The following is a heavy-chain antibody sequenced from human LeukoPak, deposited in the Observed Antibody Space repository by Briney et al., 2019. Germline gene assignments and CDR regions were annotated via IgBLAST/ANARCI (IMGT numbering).Heavy chain of an antibody. D-gene: IGHD5-12*01. CDR3: ARESGLRNFDY. J-gene: IGHJ4*02. V-gene: IGHV3-48*01. CDR1: GFTFSSYE. Sequence: GGSLRLSCAASGFTFSSYEMNWVRQAPGKGLEWVSYISSSSSTIYYADSVKGRFTISRDNAKNSLYLQMNSLRAEDTAVYYCARESGLRNFDYWGQGTLVTVSS. CDR2: ISSSSSTI.